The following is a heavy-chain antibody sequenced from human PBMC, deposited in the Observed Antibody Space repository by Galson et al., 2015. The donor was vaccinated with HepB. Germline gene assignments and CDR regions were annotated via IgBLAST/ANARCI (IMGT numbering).Heavy chain of an antibody. CDR1: GYTLTELS. Sequence: SVKVSCKVSGYTLTELSMHWVRQAPGKGLEWMGVFDPEDGETIYAQKFQGRITMTEDTSTDTAYMELSSLRPEDTAVYYCATDLTYYYDSSALLNPNRAFDIWGQGTMVTVSS. V-gene: IGHV1-24*01. D-gene: IGHD3-22*01. CDR2: FDPEDGET. J-gene: IGHJ3*02. CDR3: ATDLTYYYDSSALLNPNRAFDI.